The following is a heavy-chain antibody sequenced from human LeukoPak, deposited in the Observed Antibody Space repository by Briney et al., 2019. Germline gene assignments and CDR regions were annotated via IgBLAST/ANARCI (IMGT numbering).Heavy chain of an antibody. J-gene: IGHJ1*01. D-gene: IGHD3-22*01. V-gene: IGHV4-59*08. CDR3: ARQNDVDYYDSSGYYTLGYFHY. CDR2: IHYSGNT. Sequence: SETLSLTCTVSDGSISSYYWSWIRQPPGKGLEWIGYIHYSGNTNYNPSLKSRVTISVDTSKKQFSLKLSSVTAADTAVYYCARQNDVDYYDSSGYYTLGYFHYWGQGTLVTVSS. CDR1: DGSISSYY.